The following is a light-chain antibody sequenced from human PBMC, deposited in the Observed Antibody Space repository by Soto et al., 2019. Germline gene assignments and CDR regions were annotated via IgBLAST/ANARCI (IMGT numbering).Light chain of an antibody. CDR1: SSDFGDFNY. Sequence: QSVLTQPASVSGSPGQSITSSCTGTSSDFGDFNYVFWYQQHPGKAPKLLIYDVSNRPSGVSNRFSGSKSGDTASLTISGLQAEDEADYYCTSYTTSITYVFGTGTKVTVL. CDR3: TSYTTSITYV. J-gene: IGLJ1*01. V-gene: IGLV2-14*03. CDR2: DVS.